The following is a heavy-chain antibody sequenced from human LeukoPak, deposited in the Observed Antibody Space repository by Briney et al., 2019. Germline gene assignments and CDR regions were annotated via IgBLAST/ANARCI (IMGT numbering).Heavy chain of an antibody. CDR2: ISSSSSSI. D-gene: IGHD3-10*01. Sequence: GGSLRLSCAASGFTFSAYSMNWVRQAPGKGLEWVSSISSSSSSIYYADSVKGRFTISRDNAKNSLYLQMNSLRDEDTAVYYCVRGDGWFGELLNFDYWGQGTLVTVSS. CDR3: VRGDGWFGELLNFDY. J-gene: IGHJ4*02. CDR1: GFTFSAYS. V-gene: IGHV3-48*02.